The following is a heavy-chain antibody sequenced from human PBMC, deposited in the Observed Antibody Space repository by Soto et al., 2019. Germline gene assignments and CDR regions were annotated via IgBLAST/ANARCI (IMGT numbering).Heavy chain of an antibody. Sequence: SETLSLTCTVSGGSISSYYWSWIRQPPGKGLEWIGSIYYSGSTNYNPSLKSRVTISVDTSKNQFSLKLSSVTAADTAVYYCARHLKVGDPSFYYYYYGLDVWGQGTTVTVSS. CDR1: GGSISSYY. J-gene: IGHJ6*02. CDR3: ARHLKVGDPSFYYYYYGLDV. CDR2: IYYSGST. D-gene: IGHD4-17*01. V-gene: IGHV4-59*08.